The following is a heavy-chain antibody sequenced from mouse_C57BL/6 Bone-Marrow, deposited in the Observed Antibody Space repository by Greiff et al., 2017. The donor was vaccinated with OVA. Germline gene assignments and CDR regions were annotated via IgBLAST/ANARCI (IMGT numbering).Heavy chain of an antibody. CDR1: GYTFTSYW. V-gene: IGHV1-61*01. J-gene: IGHJ3*01. D-gene: IGHD1-1*02. CDR3: AKGDDGGLHGFDY. CDR2: IYPSDSET. Sequence: QVQLQQPGAELVRPGSSVKLSCKASGYTFTSYWMDWVKQRPGQGLEWIGNIYPSDSETHYNQKFKDKATLTVDKSSSTAYMQLSSLTSEDSAVYYGAKGDDGGLHGFDYWCQGTLITVSA.